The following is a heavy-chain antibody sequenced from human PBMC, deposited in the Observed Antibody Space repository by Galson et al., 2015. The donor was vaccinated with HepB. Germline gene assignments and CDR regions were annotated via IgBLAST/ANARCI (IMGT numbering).Heavy chain of an antibody. CDR2: IYPNSGGT. CDR1: AYTFHGYY. Sequence: SVKVSCKASAYTFHGYYMHCVRQAPRQGLEWMGRIYPNSGGTNYAQKFQGRVTMTRDTSISTAYMELSRLRSDDTAVYYCARGGYYDSSGYYYPDYWGQGTLVTVSS. CDR3: ARGGYYDSSGYYYPDY. J-gene: IGHJ4*02. D-gene: IGHD3-22*01. V-gene: IGHV1-2*06.